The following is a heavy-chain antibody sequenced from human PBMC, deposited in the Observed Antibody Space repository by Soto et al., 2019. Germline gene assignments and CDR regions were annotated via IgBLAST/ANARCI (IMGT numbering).Heavy chain of an antibody. CDR2: INPSGGST. CDR3: ASSLGYSGYGDY. CDR1: GYTFTSYY. Sequence: ASVTVSCTASGYTFTSYYMHWVRQAPGQGLEWMGIINPSGGSTSYAQKFQGRVTMTRDTSTSTVYMELSSLRSEDTAVYYCASSLGYSGYGDYWGQGTLVTVSS. D-gene: IGHD5-12*01. V-gene: IGHV1-46*01. J-gene: IGHJ4*02.